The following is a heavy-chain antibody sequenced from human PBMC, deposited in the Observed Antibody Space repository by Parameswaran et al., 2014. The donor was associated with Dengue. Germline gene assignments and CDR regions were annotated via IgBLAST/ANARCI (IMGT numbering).Heavy chain of an antibody. CDR3: AREDTGYSSSWGYYYYYYMDV. D-gene: IGHD6-13*01. Sequence: AMPGVRQAPGKGLEWVAVISYDGSNKYYADSVKGRFTISRDNSKNTLYLQMNSLRAEDTAVYYCAREDTGYSSSWGYYYYYYMDVWGKGTTVTVSS. V-gene: IGHV3-30-3*01. CDR1: A. CDR2: ISYDGSNK. J-gene: IGHJ6*03.